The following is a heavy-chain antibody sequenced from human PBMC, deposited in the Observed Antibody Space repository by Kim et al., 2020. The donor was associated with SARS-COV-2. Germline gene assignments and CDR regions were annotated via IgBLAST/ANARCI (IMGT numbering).Heavy chain of an antibody. CDR1: GFTFSSYV. V-gene: IGHV3-30-3*01. D-gene: IGHD3-22*01. Sequence: GGSLTLSCAASGFTFSSYVMHWVRQAPGKGLEWLAVITYDGNNQYYPESVKGRFTISRDNSKNTLSLQINSLRAEDTAVYYCARGPGGGPSGYYDYWGQGTLVSLSS. CDR3: ARGPGGGPSGYYDY. CDR2: ITYDGNNQ. J-gene: IGHJ4*02.